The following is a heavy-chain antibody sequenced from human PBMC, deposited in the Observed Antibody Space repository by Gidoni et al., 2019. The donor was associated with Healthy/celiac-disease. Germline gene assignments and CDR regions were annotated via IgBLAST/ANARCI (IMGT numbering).Heavy chain of an antibody. V-gene: IGHV3-23*01. J-gene: IGHJ6*03. CDR1: GFTFSSSA. Sequence: EVQLLESGGGLVQPGGSLRLSCASSGFTFSSSAMRWVPRAPGKGLEWVSAISGSGGSTDYADSVKGRFTISRDNSKNTLYLQMNSLRAEDTAVYYCAKEGYCSSTSCYAFQDYYYYMDVWGKGTTVTVSS. D-gene: IGHD2-2*01. CDR2: ISGSGGST. CDR3: AKEGYCSSTSCYAFQDYYYYMDV.